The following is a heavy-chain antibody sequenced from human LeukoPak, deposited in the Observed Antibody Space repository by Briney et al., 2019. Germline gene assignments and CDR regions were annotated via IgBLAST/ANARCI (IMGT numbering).Heavy chain of an antibody. CDR3: ARDSGAAKGYYYYYMDV. V-gene: IGHV1-46*01. D-gene: IGHD3-10*01. CDR1: GYTFTSYY. Sequence: GASVKVSCKASGYTFTSYYMHWVRQAPGQGLEWMGIINPSGGSTSYAQKFQGRVTMTRDTSTSTVYMEPSSLRSEDTAVYHCARDSGAAKGYYYYYMDVWGKGTTVTVSS. CDR2: INPSGGST. J-gene: IGHJ6*03.